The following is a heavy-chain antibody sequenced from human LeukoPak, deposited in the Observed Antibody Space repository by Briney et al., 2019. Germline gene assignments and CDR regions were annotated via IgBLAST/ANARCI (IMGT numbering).Heavy chain of an antibody. CDR1: GGSISSYY. J-gene: IGHJ3*02. CDR2: IYYSGST. V-gene: IGHV4-59*08. Sequence: SETLSLTCTVSGGSISSYYWSWIRQPPGKGLEWIGHIYYSGSTDYTPSLKSRVTISVDTSNNQFSLNLTSVSATDTAVYYCARRMNYYDSSAYPHEAFDIWGQGTMVTVSS. D-gene: IGHD3-22*01. CDR3: ARRMNYYDSSAYPHEAFDI.